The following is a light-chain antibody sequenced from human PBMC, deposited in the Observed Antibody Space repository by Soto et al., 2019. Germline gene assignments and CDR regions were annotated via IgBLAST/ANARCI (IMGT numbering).Light chain of an antibody. CDR2: AAS. Sequence: EIVLTQSPATLSLSPGERATLSCRASQSVSSYLAWYQQKPGQAPRLLIYAASSRATGIPDRFSGSGSGTDFSLTISRLEPEDFAVYYCQQYDTSPRTVGQGTKVDSK. J-gene: IGKJ1*01. CDR3: QQYDTSPRT. CDR1: QSVSSY. V-gene: IGKV3-20*01.